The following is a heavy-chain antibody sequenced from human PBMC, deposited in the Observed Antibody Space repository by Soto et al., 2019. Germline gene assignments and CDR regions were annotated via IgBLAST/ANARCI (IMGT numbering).Heavy chain of an antibody. CDR3: ARRGLRMGPTATNYFDY. Sequence: SETLSLTCTVSGGSISSYYWSWIRQPPGKGLDWIAYIYYSGSTNYNPSLKSRVTISVDTSKNQFSLKLSSVTAADTAVYYCARRGLRMGPTATNYFDYWGQGTLVTVSS. J-gene: IGHJ4*02. CDR2: IYYSGST. CDR1: GGSISSYY. V-gene: IGHV4-59*12. D-gene: IGHD1-26*01.